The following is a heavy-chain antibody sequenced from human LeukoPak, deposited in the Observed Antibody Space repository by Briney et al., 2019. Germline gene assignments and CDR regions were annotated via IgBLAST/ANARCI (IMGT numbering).Heavy chain of an antibody. V-gene: IGHV3-23*01. CDR2: ISGSGGST. CDR1: GFTFSSYA. D-gene: IGHD3-9*01. J-gene: IGHJ4*02. Sequence: GGSLRLSCAASGFTFSSYAMSWVRQAPGKGLEWVSAISGSGGSTYYADSVKGRFTISRDNSKNTLYLQMNGLRAEDTAVYYCAKGGYVLRYFDWPQAPYCFDYWGQGTLVTVSS. CDR3: AKGGYVLRYFDWPQAPYCFDY.